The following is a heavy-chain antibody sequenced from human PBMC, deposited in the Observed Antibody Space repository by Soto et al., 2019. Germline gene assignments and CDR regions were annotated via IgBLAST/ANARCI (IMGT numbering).Heavy chain of an antibody. V-gene: IGHV4-39*01. Sequence: SETLSLTCTVSGGSISSSSYYWGWIRQPPGKGLEWIGSIYYSGSTYYNPSLKSRVTISVDTSKNQFSLKLNSVTAADTAVYYCARQVKAYQLRLCYYDMEVWGQGTTVTV. CDR3: ARQVKAYQLRLCYYDMEV. CDR1: GGSISSSSYY. D-gene: IGHD2-2*01. J-gene: IGHJ6*02. CDR2: IYYSGST.